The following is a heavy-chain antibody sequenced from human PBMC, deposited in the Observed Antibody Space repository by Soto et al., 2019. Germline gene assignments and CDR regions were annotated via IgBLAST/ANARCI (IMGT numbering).Heavy chain of an antibody. CDR2: IYWDDDK. D-gene: IGHD2-21*02. CDR1: GFSFSSIGEG. CDR3: VQSRCGGDCLQSYSSHSYYGLDV. Sequence: QITLKESGPTLVKPTQTLTLTCTFPGFSFSSIGEGVGWIRQPPGKALEWLALIYWDDDKRYSPSLKSRLTTTKDTPKNQVVLTMTNMDPVDTATYYCVQSRCGGDCLQSYSSHSYYGLDVWGQGTTVTVSS. J-gene: IGHJ6*02. V-gene: IGHV2-5*02.